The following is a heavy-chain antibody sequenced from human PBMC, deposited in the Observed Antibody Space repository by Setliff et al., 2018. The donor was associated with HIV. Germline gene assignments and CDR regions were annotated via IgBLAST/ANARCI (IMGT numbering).Heavy chain of an antibody. Sequence: PGGSLRLSCAASGLTLGDYGMVWVRQAPGKGLEWVSSISPSSVYLNYADSMKGRVTISRDNAKNSLYLQMNSLRAEDTAVYFCAGSAGYFVKADWGQGILVTVSS. V-gene: IGHV3-21*06. CDR2: ISPSSVYL. CDR3: AGSAGYFVKAD. CDR1: GLTLGDYG. J-gene: IGHJ4*02. D-gene: IGHD6-13*01.